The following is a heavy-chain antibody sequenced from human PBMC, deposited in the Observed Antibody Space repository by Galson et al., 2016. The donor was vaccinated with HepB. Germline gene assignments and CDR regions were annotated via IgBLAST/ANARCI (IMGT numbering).Heavy chain of an antibody. Sequence: SVKVSCKASGYTFSSYEISWVRQAPGQGLEWLGWISAYNGNKKYPHKVQGRVTMTTDASTSTAYMEPRSLRSDDTAVYYCARVYPGVTLDFWGQGTMVTVSA. CDR2: ISAYNGNK. J-gene: IGHJ3*01. CDR3: ARVYPGVTLDF. D-gene: IGHD2-8*01. V-gene: IGHV1-18*01. CDR1: GYTFSSYE.